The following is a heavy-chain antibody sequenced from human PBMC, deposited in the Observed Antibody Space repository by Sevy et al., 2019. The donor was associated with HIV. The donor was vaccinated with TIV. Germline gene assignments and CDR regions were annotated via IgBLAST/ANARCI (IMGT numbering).Heavy chain of an antibody. CDR1: GFTLSSYG. Sequence: GGSLRLSCAASGFTLSSYGMHWVRQAPGKGLEWVAVIRYDGSNKYYADSVKGRFTISRDNSKNTLYLQMNSLRAEDTAVYYCARDRLGITISAEWGGGMDVWGPGPTVTVSS. J-gene: IGHJ6*02. D-gene: IGHD3-3*01. CDR2: IRYDGSNK. V-gene: IGHV3-33*01. CDR3: ARDRLGITISAEWGGGMDV.